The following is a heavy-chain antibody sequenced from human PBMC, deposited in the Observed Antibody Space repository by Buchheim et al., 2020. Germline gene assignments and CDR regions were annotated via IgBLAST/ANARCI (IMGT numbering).Heavy chain of an antibody. Sequence: QVQLVESGGGVVQPGRSLRLSCAASGFTFSSYAMHWVRQAPGKGLEWVAVISYDGSNKYYADSVKGRFTISRDNSKNTLYLQMNSLRAEDTAVYYCASEYNWNDYYYYGMDVWGQGTT. J-gene: IGHJ6*02. CDR3: ASEYNWNDYYYYGMDV. V-gene: IGHV3-30-3*01. CDR2: ISYDGSNK. CDR1: GFTFSSYA. D-gene: IGHD1-1*01.